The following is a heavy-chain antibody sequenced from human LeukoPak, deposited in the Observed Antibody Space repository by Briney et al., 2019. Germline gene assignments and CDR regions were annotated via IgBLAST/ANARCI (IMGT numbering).Heavy chain of an antibody. D-gene: IGHD6-13*01. CDR3: AKDLRSSSWYAYAFDI. J-gene: IGHJ3*02. CDR2: ISPNGVIT. V-gene: IGHV3-23*01. Sequence: GGSLRLSCAASGFTFSSHGMNWVRQAPGKGLEWVSGISPNGVITYYADSVKGRFTISRDNSKNTLYLQMNSLRAEDTAVYYCAKDLRSSSWYAYAFDIWGQGTMVTVSS. CDR1: GFTFSSHG.